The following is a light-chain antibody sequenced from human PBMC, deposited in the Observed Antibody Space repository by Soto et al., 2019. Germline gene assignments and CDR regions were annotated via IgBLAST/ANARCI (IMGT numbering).Light chain of an antibody. V-gene: IGLV3-21*02. Sequence: SYELTQPPSVSVAPGQTAIITCGGDNLHTKNVHWYQQRPSQAPVLVIYDDDDRPSGIPERVSGSNSGNLATLTLSRVEARDEADYFCQVWDSNSGAVFGGGTKLTVL. CDR1: NLHTKN. CDR3: QVWDSNSGAV. CDR2: DDD. J-gene: IGLJ2*01.